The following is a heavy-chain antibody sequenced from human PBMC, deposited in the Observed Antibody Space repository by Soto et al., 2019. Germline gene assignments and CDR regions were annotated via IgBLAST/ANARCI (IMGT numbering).Heavy chain of an antibody. CDR2: IYYSGST. CDR1: GGSISSGTYY. J-gene: IGHJ4*02. Sequence: QVQLQESRPGLVKPSQTLSLPCTVSGGSISSGTYYWSWIRQHQGKGLEWIGYIYYSGSTYYNPSVKSEVTLSVVTSNNQFSLKLSSVTAAHTAVDYRAREYDSSGYFGYWGKGTQVTVSS. V-gene: IGHV4-31*01. D-gene: IGHD3-22*01. CDR3: AREYDSSGYFGY.